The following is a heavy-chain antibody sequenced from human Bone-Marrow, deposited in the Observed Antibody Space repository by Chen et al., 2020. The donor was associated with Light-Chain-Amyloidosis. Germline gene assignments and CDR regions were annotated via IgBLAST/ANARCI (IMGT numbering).Heavy chain of an antibody. CDR1: GFTFDDYA. Sequence: EVQLVESGGDLVQPGRSLRLSCIASGFTFDDYAMHWVRQVPGNGLEWVSVISWNSDDIGYADSVKGRFIISRDNAKNSLDLQMNSLRVEDTALYYCAKDFHFGSGTSHGALDIWGRGTMVTVSS. CDR3: AKDFHFGSGTSHGALDI. J-gene: IGHJ3*02. CDR2: ISWNSDDI. D-gene: IGHD3-10*01. V-gene: IGHV3-9*01.